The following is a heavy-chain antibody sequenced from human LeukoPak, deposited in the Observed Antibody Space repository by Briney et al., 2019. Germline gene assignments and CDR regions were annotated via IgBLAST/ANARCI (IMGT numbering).Heavy chain of an antibody. V-gene: IGHV1-18*01. J-gene: IGHJ3*02. CDR2: ISAYNGNT. CDR1: GYTFTSYG. CDR3: ARELERWLQLNAFDI. Sequence: ASVKVSCKASGYTFTSYGISWVRQAPGQGLEWMGWISAYNGNTNYAQKLQGRVTMTTDTSTSTAYMELRSLRSDDTAVYYCARELERWLQLNAFDIWGQGTMVTVSS. D-gene: IGHD5-24*01.